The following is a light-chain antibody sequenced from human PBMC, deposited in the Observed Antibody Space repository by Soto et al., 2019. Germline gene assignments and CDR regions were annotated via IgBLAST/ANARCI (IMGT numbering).Light chain of an antibody. CDR1: SSDVGSYNL. Sequence: QSVLTQPASVSGSPGQSITISCTGTSSDVGSYNLVSWYQQHPGKAPKFMIYEDNKRPSGVSNRFSGSKSGNTASLTISGLQAEDEADYYCCSYAGSSTYVFGTGTKVTVL. CDR2: EDN. J-gene: IGLJ1*01. V-gene: IGLV2-23*01. CDR3: CSYAGSSTYV.